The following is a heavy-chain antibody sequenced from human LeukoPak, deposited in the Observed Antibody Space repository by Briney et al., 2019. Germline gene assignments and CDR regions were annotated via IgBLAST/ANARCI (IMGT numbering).Heavy chain of an antibody. CDR1: GGSFSGYY. J-gene: IGHJ6*03. Sequence: PSETLSLTCAVYGGSFSGYYWSWIRQPPGKGLEWIGEINHSGSTNYNPSLKSRVTISVDTSKNQFSLKLSSVTAADTAVYYCARAARQQLVRGPKGYYYMDVWGKGTSVTVSS. CDR2: INHSGST. CDR3: ARAARQQLVRGPKGYYYMDV. V-gene: IGHV4-34*01. D-gene: IGHD6-13*01.